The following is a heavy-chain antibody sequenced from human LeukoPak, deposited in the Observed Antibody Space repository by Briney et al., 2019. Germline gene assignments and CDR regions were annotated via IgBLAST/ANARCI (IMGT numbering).Heavy chain of an antibody. D-gene: IGHD4-17*01. CDR3: ARWAGFDYGDYGGGDY. J-gene: IGHJ4*02. V-gene: IGHV3-21*01. CDR2: ISSSSSYI. CDR1: GFTFSSYS. Sequence: GGSLRLSCAASGFTFSSYSMNWVRQAPGKGLEGVSSISSSSSYIYYADSVKGRFTISRDNAKNSLYLQMNTLRAEDPAVYYCARWAGFDYGDYGGGDYWGQGTLVTVSS.